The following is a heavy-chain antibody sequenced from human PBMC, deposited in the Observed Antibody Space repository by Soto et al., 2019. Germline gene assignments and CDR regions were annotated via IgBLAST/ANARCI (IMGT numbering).Heavy chain of an antibody. CDR2: INFSGST. CDR3: ARGSTPERFAIRPRYYFGS. CDR1: GGSFSGYY. D-gene: IGHD2-15*01. J-gene: IGHJ4*02. V-gene: IGHV4-34*01. Sequence: SETLSLTCDVYGGSFSGYYWSWVRQPPGKGLEWIGEINFSGSTNFNPSLKSRVTISLDTSNNHFSLKLHSVTAADTAVYFCARGSTPERFAIRPRYYFGSWGPGTLGTVSS.